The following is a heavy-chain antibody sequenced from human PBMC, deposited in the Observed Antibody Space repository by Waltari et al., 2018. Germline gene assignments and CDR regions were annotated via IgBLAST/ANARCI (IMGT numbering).Heavy chain of an antibody. D-gene: IGHD2-2*01. Sequence: QVQLQESGPGLVKPSQTLSLTCTVSGGSIDSALYYWSWTRQPAGKGLEWIGYLYSTGGTGYNPSLKSRVTISGDASKNQFSLRLSSVTAADTAVYYCASYQSIEKTLDFWGQGTPVTVSS. CDR1: GGSIDSALYY. V-gene: IGHV4-61*09. CDR2: LYSTGGT. CDR3: ASYQSIEKTLDF. J-gene: IGHJ4*02.